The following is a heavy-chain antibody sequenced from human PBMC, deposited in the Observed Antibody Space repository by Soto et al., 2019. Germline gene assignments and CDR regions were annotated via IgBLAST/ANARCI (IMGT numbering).Heavy chain of an antibody. J-gene: IGHJ6*02. V-gene: IGHV3-23*01. D-gene: IGHD1-26*01. CDR3: AKEAGGGYYYYYGMDV. CDR2: ISGSGGST. CDR1: GFTFSSYA. Sequence: RLSCAASGFTFSSYAMSWVRQAPGKGLEWVSAISGSGGSTYYADSVKGRFTISRDNSKNTLYLQMNSLRAEDTAVYYCAKEAGGGYYYYYGMDVWGQGTTVTVS.